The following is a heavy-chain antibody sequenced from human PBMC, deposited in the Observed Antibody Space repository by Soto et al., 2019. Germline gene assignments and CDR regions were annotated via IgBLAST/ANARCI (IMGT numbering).Heavy chain of an antibody. CDR1: GFTFSSYA. Sequence: TGGSLTLSCAASGFTFSSYAMSWVRQAPGKGLEWVSAISGSGGSTYYADSVKGRFTISRDNSKNTLYLQMNSLRAEDTAVYYCAKPAGITIFGVVANWFDPWGQGTLVTVSS. CDR3: AKPAGITIFGVVANWFDP. CDR2: ISGSGGST. D-gene: IGHD3-3*01. V-gene: IGHV3-23*01. J-gene: IGHJ5*02.